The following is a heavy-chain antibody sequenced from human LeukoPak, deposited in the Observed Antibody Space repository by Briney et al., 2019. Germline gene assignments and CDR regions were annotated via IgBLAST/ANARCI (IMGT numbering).Heavy chain of an antibody. CDR1: GGSISSNNW. J-gene: IGHJ6*03. CDR3: AGGYKYAYYNYYYMDV. V-gene: IGHV4-4*02. Sequence: SETLSLTCAVSGGSISSNNWWSWVRQPPGKGLEWIGEIHHSGSTNYNPSLKSRVTISVDKSKNQFSLKLSSVTAADTAVYYCAGGYKYAYYNYYYMDVWGKGTTATVSS. D-gene: IGHD5-24*01. CDR2: IHHSGST.